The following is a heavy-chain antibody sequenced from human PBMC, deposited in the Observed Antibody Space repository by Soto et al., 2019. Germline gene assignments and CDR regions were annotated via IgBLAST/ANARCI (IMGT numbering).Heavy chain of an antibody. CDR2: IYYSGST. J-gene: IGHJ3*02. V-gene: IGHV4-30-4*08. CDR1: GGSISSGGYY. D-gene: IGHD3-22*01. CDR3: ASDIPNYYDSSGLDAFDI. Sequence: QVQLQESGPGLVKPSQTLSLTCTVSGGSISSGGYYWSWIRQHPGKGLEWIGYIYYSGSTYYNPSLKSRVTISVDTSKYQFSLNLSSVTAADTAVYYCASDIPNYYDSSGLDAFDIWGQVTMVTVSS.